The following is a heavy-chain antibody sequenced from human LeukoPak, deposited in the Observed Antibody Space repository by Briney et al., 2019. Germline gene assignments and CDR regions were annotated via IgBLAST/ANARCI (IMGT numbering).Heavy chain of an antibody. Sequence: SETLSLTCAVYGGSFSGYYWSWIRQPPGKGLEWIGEINHSGSTNYNPSLKSRVTISVDTSKNQFSLQLSSVTAADTAVYYCARGRSAGSYQPSDYWGQGTLVTVSS. D-gene: IGHD1-26*01. J-gene: IGHJ4*02. CDR1: GGSFSGYY. CDR2: INHSGST. CDR3: ARGRSAGSYQPSDY. V-gene: IGHV4-34*01.